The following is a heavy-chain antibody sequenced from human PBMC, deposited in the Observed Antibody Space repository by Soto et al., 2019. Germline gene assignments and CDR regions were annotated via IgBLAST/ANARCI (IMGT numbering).Heavy chain of an antibody. J-gene: IGHJ6*02. Sequence: PGGSLRLSCAPSGFTFSSYAMSWVRQAPGKGLEWVSAISGSGGSTYYADSVKGRFTISRDNSKNTLYLQMNSLRAEDTAVYYCAKAFSFFGEGMDVWGQGTTVTVSS. D-gene: IGHD3-10*01. CDR2: ISGSGGST. V-gene: IGHV3-23*01. CDR1: GFTFSSYA. CDR3: AKAFSFFGEGMDV.